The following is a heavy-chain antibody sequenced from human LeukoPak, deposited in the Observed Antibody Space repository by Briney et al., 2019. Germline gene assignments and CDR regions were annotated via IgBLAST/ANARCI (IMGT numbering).Heavy chain of an antibody. CDR3: ARDSLPQYYFDY. Sequence: SSETLSLTCTVSGGSISSYYWSWIRQPPGKGLEWIGYIYYSGCTNYNPSLKSRVTISVDTSKNQFSLKLSSVTAADTAVYYCARDSLPQYYFDYWGQGTLVTVSS. CDR1: GGSISSYY. J-gene: IGHJ4*02. CDR2: IYYSGCT. V-gene: IGHV4-59*01.